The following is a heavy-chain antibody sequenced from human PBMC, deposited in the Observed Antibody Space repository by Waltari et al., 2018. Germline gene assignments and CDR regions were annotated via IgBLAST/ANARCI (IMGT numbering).Heavy chain of an antibody. J-gene: IGHJ4*02. CDR3: ARGRGYSYGYVLRGNFDY. D-gene: IGHD5-18*01. V-gene: IGHV4-34*01. CDR1: AGSFSGYY. Sequence: QVQLQQWGAGLLKPSETLSLTCAVYAGSFSGYYWSWLRPPPGKGLEWIGEINHSGSTNYNPALKSRVTISVDTSKNQFSLKLSSVTAADTAVYYCARGRGYSYGYVLRGNFDYWGQGTLVTVSS. CDR2: INHSGST.